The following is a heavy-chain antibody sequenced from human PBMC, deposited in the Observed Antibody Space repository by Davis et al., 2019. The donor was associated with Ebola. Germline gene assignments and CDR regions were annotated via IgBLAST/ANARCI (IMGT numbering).Heavy chain of an antibody. Sequence: GESLKISCAASGFTFSSYAMSWVRQAPGKGLEWVSYISSSGSTIYYADSVKGRFTISRDNAKNSLYLQMNSLRAEDTAVYYCARGRWLQFSHYFDYWGQGTLVTVSS. CDR3: ARGRWLQFSHYFDY. CDR2: ISSSGSTI. D-gene: IGHD5-24*01. V-gene: IGHV3-48*04. J-gene: IGHJ4*02. CDR1: GFTFSSYA.